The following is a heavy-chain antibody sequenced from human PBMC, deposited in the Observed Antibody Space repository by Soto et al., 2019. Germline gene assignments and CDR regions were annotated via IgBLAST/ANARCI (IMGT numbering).Heavy chain of an antibody. Sequence: LSLTCTVSGGSISSYYWSWIRQPPGKGLGWIGYIYYSGSTNYNPSLKSRVTISVDTSKNQFSLKLSSVTAADTAVYYCARDGSLLWFGESAGGDYYYGMDVWGQGTTVTVSS. D-gene: IGHD3-10*01. CDR2: IYYSGST. V-gene: IGHV4-59*01. CDR1: GGSISSYY. J-gene: IGHJ6*02. CDR3: ARDGSLLWFGESAGGDYYYGMDV.